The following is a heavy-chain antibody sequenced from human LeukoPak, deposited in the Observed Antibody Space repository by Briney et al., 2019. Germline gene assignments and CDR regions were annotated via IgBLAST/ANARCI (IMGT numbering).Heavy chain of an antibody. Sequence: GGSLRLSCAASGLTFTSYGMHWVRQSPGKGLECVAVIWYDGSNKYYADSVKGRFTISRDNSKNTLYLQMNSLRAEDTAVYYCARGGAVAGLDYWGQGTLVTVSS. CDR1: GLTFTSYG. D-gene: IGHD6-19*01. CDR2: IWYDGSNK. V-gene: IGHV3-33*01. CDR3: ARGGAVAGLDY. J-gene: IGHJ4*02.